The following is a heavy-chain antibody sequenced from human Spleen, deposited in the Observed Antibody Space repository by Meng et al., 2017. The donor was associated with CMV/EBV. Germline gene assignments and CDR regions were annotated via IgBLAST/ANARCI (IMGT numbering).Heavy chain of an antibody. CDR2: ITPYDGKT. CDR1: GYTFTTYG. J-gene: IGHJ5*02. V-gene: IGHV1-18*01. Sequence: ASVKVSCKTSGYTFTTYGISWVRQAPGQGLEWMGWITPYDGKTTYAQKLQGRVTMTTDTSTRTAYMEMSSLKSADTAIYYCARQTYNYAGPMYWFDPWGQGTLVTVSS. D-gene: IGHD1-20*01. CDR3: ARQTYNYAGPMYWFDP.